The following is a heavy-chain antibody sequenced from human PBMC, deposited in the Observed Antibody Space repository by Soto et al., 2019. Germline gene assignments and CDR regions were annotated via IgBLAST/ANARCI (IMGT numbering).Heavy chain of an antibody. CDR1: GFTFSNYW. Sequence: EVQLVESGGGLVQPGGSLRLSCAASGFTFSNYWMHWVRQAPGKGLVWVSRINFDESTTTYADSVQGRFTISRDNAKNTLYLQLNSLRAEDTAIYYCLTGGRIAGHVYHFDDWGQGALVTVSS. J-gene: IGHJ4*02. D-gene: IGHD6-13*01. CDR3: LTGGRIAGHVYHFDD. V-gene: IGHV3-74*01. CDR2: INFDESTT.